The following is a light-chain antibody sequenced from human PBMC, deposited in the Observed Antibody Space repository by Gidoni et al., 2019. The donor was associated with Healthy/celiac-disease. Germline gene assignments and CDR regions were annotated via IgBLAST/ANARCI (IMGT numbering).Light chain of an antibody. CDR3: SSYTSSSTNYV. J-gene: IGLJ1*01. CDR2: DVS. CDR1: SSDVCGYNY. Sequence: QSALTHPASVSGSPGQSITISCTGTSSDVCGYNYVSWYQQHPGKAPKLRIYDVSNRPSGVSNRCAGAKSGNTASLTISGLQAEDEADYYCSSYTSSSTNYVFGTGTKVTVI. V-gene: IGLV2-14*01.